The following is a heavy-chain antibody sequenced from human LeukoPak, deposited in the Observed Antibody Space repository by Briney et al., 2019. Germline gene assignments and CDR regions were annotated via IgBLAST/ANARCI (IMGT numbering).Heavy chain of an antibody. CDR3: AKNLGAAYYYYGMDV. CDR1: GGTFSSYA. D-gene: IGHD1-26*01. V-gene: IGHV1-69*13. J-gene: IGHJ6*02. CDR2: IIPIFGTA. Sequence: GASVKVSCKASGGTFSSYAISWVRQAPGQGLEWMGGIIPIFGTANYAQKFQGRATITADESTSTAYMELSSLRSEDTAVYYCAKNLGAAYYYYGMDVWGQGTTVTVSS.